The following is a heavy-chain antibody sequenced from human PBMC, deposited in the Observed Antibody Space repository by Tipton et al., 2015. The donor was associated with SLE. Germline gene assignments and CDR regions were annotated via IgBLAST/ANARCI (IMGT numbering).Heavy chain of an antibody. CDR3: ARNEGWGWFDY. Sequence: QVQLVQSGPEVKKPGASVKVSCKASGYTFTSYAMHWVRQAPGQRLEWMGWINAGNGNTKYSQKFQGRVTITRDTSASTAYMEQSSLRSEDTAVYYCARNEGWGWFDYWGQGALVAVSS. V-gene: IGHV1-3*01. D-gene: IGHD2-21*01. J-gene: IGHJ4*02. CDR2: INAGNGNT. CDR1: GYTFTSYA.